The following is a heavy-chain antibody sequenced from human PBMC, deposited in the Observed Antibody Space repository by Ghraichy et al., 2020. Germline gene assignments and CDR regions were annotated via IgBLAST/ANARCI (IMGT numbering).Heavy chain of an antibody. CDR3: ARGLYRNWEIYYYCMDV. J-gene: IGHJ6*03. CDR1: GYTFTNYD. CDR2: MNPDSGNA. D-gene: IGHD7-27*01. V-gene: IGHV1-8*01. Sequence: VKVSCKASGYTFTNYDINWVRQAPGQGLEWMGWMNPDSGNAGYAQKFQGRVTMTRKTSIRTAYLEVSSLRSDDTAVYYCARGLYRNWEIYYYCMDVWSEGTPVSVSS.